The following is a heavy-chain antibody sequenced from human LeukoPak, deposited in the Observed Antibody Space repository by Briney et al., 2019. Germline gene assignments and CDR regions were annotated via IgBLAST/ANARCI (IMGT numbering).Heavy chain of an antibody. V-gene: IGHV3-74*01. J-gene: IGHJ3*02. CDR2: INSDGSTT. CDR3: ASGERGMTFDI. Sequence: GGSLRLSCAASGFTFSSYWMHWVRQASGKGLVWDSRINSDGSTTSYADSVKGRFTISRDNAKNTLYLQMNSLRAEDTAVYYCASGERGMTFDIWGQGTMVTVSS. CDR1: GFTFSSYW. D-gene: IGHD3-16*01.